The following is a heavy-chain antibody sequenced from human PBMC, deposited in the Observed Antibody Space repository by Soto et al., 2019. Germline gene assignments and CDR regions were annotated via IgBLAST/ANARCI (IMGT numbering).Heavy chain of an antibody. CDR1: GGTFSSYA. Sequence: QVQLVQSGAEVKKPGSSVKVSCKASGGTFSSYAISWVRQAPGQGLEWMGGIIPIFGTANYAQKFQGRVTITADESTNTAYMELSSLKSEDTAVYYCAVVVVPAAILDYYYYYGMDVWGQGTTVTVSS. D-gene: IGHD2-2*01. V-gene: IGHV1-69*01. CDR3: AVVVVPAAILDYYYYYGMDV. CDR2: IIPIFGTA. J-gene: IGHJ6*02.